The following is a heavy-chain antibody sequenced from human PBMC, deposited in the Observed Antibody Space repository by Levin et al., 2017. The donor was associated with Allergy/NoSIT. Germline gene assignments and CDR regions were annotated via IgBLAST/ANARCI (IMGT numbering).Heavy chain of an antibody. V-gene: IGHV5-51*01. CDR2: IYPGDSDT. D-gene: IGHD3-3*01. CDR1: GYSFTSYW. J-gene: IGHJ5*02. CDR3: ARRADDFWRGNNWFDP. Sequence: GGSLRLSCKGSGYSFTSYWIGWVRQMPGKGLEWMGIIYPGDSDTRYSPSFQGQVTISADKSISTAYLQWSSLKASDTAMYYCARRADDFWRGNNWFDPWGQGTLVTVSS.